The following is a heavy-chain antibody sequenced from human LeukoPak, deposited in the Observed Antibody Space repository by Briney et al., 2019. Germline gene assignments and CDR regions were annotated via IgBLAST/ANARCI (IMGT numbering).Heavy chain of an antibody. V-gene: IGHV4-59*01. Sequence: AETLSLTCTVSGGSISSYYWNWIRQPPGKGLEWIGYIYYSRSANYNPSLKNRGTISVDPSKKQFSLKLSSVTAADTAVYYCARGADSSGYYSIFYFDYWGQGTLVTVSS. D-gene: IGHD3-22*01. CDR3: ARGADSSGYYSIFYFDY. CDR1: GGSISSYY. J-gene: IGHJ4*02. CDR2: IYYSRSA.